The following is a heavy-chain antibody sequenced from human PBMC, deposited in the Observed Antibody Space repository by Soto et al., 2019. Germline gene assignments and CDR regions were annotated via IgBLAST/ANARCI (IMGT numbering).Heavy chain of an antibody. CDR3: ARDNDRQQLGGNSFDGIDV. D-gene: IGHD1-1*01. CDR2: IIPIFPTP. J-gene: IGHJ6*02. Sequence: QVQLVQSGAEVKKPGSSVTVSCKASGGTFGNSAISWVRQAPGQGLEWMGGIIPIFPTPDYAQKFQGRVTTTVDESTTTAYLELTSLCSEDTAVADCARDNDRQQLGGNSFDGIDVWGQGTTVTVSS. V-gene: IGHV1-69*12. CDR1: GGTFGNSA.